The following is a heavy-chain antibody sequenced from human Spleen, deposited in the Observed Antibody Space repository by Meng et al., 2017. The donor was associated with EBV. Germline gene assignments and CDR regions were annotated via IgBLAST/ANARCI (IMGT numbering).Heavy chain of an antibody. CDR2: ISHIGTI. Sequence: PRRESGPCLVTPSGTLALTCAVPGGSISDDYWWTWVRQPPGEGLEWIGEISHIGTINYNPSLKSRVTMSLDRSKNQFSLNLSSVTAADTAVYYCARDWGGRLYSTFFDSWGRGTLVTVSS. V-gene: IGHV4-4*02. CDR1: GGSISDDYW. J-gene: IGHJ4*02. D-gene: IGHD3-16*01. CDR3: ARDWGGRLYSTFFDS.